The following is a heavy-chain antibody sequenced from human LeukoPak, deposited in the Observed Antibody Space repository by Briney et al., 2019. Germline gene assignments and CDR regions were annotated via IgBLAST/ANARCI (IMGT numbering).Heavy chain of an antibody. D-gene: IGHD3-22*01. CDR2: ISGSGGST. Sequence: GGSLRLSCAVSGITLSNYGMSWVRQAPGKGLEWVAGISGSGGSTNYADSVKGRFTISRDNPKNTLYLQMYILRAEDTAVYFCAKRGVVIRVILVGFHKEAYYFDSWGQGALVTVSS. J-gene: IGHJ4*02. CDR3: AKRGVVIRVILVGFHKEAYYFDS. V-gene: IGHV3-23*01. CDR1: GITLSNYG.